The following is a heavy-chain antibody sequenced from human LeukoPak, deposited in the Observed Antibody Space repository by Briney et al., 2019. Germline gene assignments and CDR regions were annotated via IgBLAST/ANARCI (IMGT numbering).Heavy chain of an antibody. D-gene: IGHD2/OR15-2a*01. CDR1: GFTFSSYS. J-gene: IGHJ3*02. CDR2: ISSSSSYI. Sequence: GGSLRLPCAASGFTFSSYSMNWVRQAPGKGLEWVSSISSSSSYIYYADSVKGRFTISRDNAKNSLYLQMNSLRAEDTAVYYCARDWAPKGSTDAFDIWGQGTMVTVSS. V-gene: IGHV3-21*01. CDR3: ARDWAPKGSTDAFDI.